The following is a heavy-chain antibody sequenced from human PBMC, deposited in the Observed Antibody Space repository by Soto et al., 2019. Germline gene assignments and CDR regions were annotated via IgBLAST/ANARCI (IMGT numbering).Heavy chain of an antibody. CDR2: IYYSGST. CDR1: GGSISSSSYY. V-gene: IGHV4-39*01. Sequence: SETLSLTCTVSGGSISSSSYYWGWIRQPPGKGLEWIGSIYYSGSTCYNPSLKSRVTISVDTSKNQFSLKLSSVTAADTAVYYCARHVRGRGTSRGLPLYYYYGMDVWGQGTTVTVSS. J-gene: IGHJ6*02. CDR3: ARHVRGRGTSRGLPLYYYYGMDV. D-gene: IGHD5-12*01.